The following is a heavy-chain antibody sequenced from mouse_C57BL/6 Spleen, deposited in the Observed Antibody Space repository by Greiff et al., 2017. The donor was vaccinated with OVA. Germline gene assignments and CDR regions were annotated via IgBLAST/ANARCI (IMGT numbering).Heavy chain of an antibody. CDR3: ARRGYDYSWFAY. J-gene: IGHJ3*01. CDR2: IYPGSGST. V-gene: IGHV1-55*01. Sequence: HVQLQPSWAELVKPGASVKMSCKASGYPFTSSWITLVTQRPGQGLAWIGDIYPGSGSTNYNEKFKSKATLTVDTSSSTAYMQLSSLTSEDSAVYYGARRGYDYSWFAYWGKGTLVTVSA. D-gene: IGHD2-4*01. CDR1: GYPFTSSW.